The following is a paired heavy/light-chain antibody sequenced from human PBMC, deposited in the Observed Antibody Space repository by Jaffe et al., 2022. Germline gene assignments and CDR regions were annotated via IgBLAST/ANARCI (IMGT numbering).Heavy chain of an antibody. J-gene: IGHJ4*02. CDR1: GDLFDSHA. CDR2: IIGTGSAA. D-gene: IGHD3-10*01. Sequence: VQLLESGGGFIQRGGSLRLSCTGSGDLFDSHAMNWVRQAPGKGLQWVASIIGTGSAAYYPDSAEGRFTISRDNSKSTLYLQMNNLRVEDTAIYYCARTRGSGRFHFDYWGPGTPVTVAS. V-gene: IGHV3-23*01. CDR3: ARTRGSGRFHFDY.
Light chain of an antibody. V-gene: IGKV3-15*01. CDR1: QSIDRR. CDR2: DAS. J-gene: IGKJ2*01. CDR3: QQNKSWPPKYT. Sequence: EIVMTQSPATLSVSPGETATLSCRASQSIDRRLAWYQQRPGQAPKLLIYDASTRASGIPGRFSGSGSGTDFTLTISGLQSDDFAVYFCQQNKSWPPKYTFGQGTKLEIK.